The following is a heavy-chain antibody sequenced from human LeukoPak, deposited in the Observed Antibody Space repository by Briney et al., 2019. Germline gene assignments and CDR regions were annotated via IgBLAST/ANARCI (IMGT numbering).Heavy chain of an antibody. CDR3: VKENPGDGFDY. CDR1: GFTFSSYA. J-gene: IGHJ4*02. CDR2: ISYDGSNK. Sequence: PGGSLRLSCAASGFTFSSYAMHWVRQAPGKGLEWVAVISYDGSNKYYADSVKGRFTISRDNSKNTLYLQMNSLRAEDTAVYYCVKENPGDGFDYWGQGTLVAVSS. V-gene: IGHV3-30*04.